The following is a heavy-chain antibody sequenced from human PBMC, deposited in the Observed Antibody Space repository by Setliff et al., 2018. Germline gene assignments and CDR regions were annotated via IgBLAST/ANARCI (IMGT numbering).Heavy chain of an antibody. D-gene: IGHD3-22*01. CDR2: ISAYNGNT. CDR1: GYTFTSYG. CDR3: ARDVFPYHYEGAFDI. V-gene: IGHV1-18*01. Sequence: ASVKVSCKASGYTFTSYGISWVRQAPGQGLEWMGWISAYNGNTNYAQKFQGRVTMTRDTSTSTVYMDMSSLRSEDTAVYYCARDVFPYHYEGAFDIWGQGIMVTVSS. J-gene: IGHJ3*02.